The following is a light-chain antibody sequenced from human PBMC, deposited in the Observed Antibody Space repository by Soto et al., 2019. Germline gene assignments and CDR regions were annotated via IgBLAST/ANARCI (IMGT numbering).Light chain of an antibody. CDR3: QQYGSSWT. CDR1: QSVSSSY. Sequence: EIVLTQSPGTLSLSPAERATLSCRGSQSVSSSYLAWYQQKPGQAPRLLIYGASSRATGIPDRFSGSGSGIDFTLNISRLEPEDFAVYYCQQYGSSWTFGQGTKVEIK. J-gene: IGKJ1*01. CDR2: GAS. V-gene: IGKV3-20*01.